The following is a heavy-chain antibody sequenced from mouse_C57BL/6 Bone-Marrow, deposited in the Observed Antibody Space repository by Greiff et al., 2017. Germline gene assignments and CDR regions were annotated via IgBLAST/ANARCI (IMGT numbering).Heavy chain of an antibody. Sequence: VKLQQPGAELVMPGASVKLSCKASGYTFTSYWMHWVKQRPGQGLEWIGEIDPSDSYTNYNQKFKGKSTLTVDKSSSTAYMQLSSLTSEDSASYYCANDGYFCYFEVWGTGTTVTVAS. D-gene: IGHD2-3*01. CDR3: ANDGYFCYFEV. V-gene: IGHV1-69*01. J-gene: IGHJ1*03. CDR1: GYTFTSYW. CDR2: IDPSDSYT.